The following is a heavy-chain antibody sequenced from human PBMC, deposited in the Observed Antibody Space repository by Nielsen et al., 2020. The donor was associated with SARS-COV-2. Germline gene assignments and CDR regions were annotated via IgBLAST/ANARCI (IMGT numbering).Heavy chain of an antibody. CDR2: INWNGGST. Sequence: GESLKISCAASGFTFDDYAMHWVRQAPGKGLEWVSGINWNGGSTGYADSMKGRFTISRDNAKNSLYLQMNSLRAEDTAVYYCARGSGYGASFDYWGQGTLVTVSS. V-gene: IGHV3-20*04. CDR3: ARGSGYGASFDY. CDR1: GFTFDDYA. J-gene: IGHJ4*02. D-gene: IGHD3-22*01.